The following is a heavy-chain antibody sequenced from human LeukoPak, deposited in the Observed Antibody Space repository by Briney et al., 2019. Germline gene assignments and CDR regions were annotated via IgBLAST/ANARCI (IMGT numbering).Heavy chain of an antibody. CDR3: ARDFNWNYDY. D-gene: IGHD1-7*01. CDR2: TPWLRVQHNNPA. J-gene: IGHJ4*02. CDR1: GFSLTGEVG. V-gene: IGHV2-5*01. Sequence: SGPTLVKPTQTLTLTCTFSGFSLTGEVGVGWIRQPPGKALEWLALTPWLRVQHNNPARYHPALKSMLTITKAAAKNQVVLTMTDMDPVDTATYYCARDFNWNYDYWGQGTLVTVST.